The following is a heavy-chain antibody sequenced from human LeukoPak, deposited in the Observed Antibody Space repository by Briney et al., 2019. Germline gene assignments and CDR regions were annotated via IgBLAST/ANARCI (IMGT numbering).Heavy chain of an antibody. D-gene: IGHD3-10*01. Sequence: GASVKVSCKASGGTFSSYAISWVRQAPGQGLEWMGGIIPIFGTANYAQKFQGRVTITTDASTSTAYMELSSLRSEDTAVYYCASPSEGSGTLEYFQHWGQGTLVTVSS. V-gene: IGHV1-69*05. CDR3: ASPSEGSGTLEYFQH. CDR1: GGTFSSYA. CDR2: IIPIFGTA. J-gene: IGHJ1*01.